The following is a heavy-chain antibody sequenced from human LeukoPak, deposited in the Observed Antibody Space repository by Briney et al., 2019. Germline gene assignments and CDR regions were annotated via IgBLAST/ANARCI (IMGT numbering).Heavy chain of an antibody. CDR2: IYPVDSDT. CDR3: SRRTTTWAFDI. J-gene: IGHJ3*02. D-gene: IGHD2/OR15-2a*01. CDR1: GYSFSNYW. Sequence: GESLKISCKGSGYSFSNYWIGWVRQMPGKGLEWMGIIYPVDSDTRYSPSFQGQVTISADKSISTAYLQWSSLKASDTAIYYCSRRTTTWAFDIWGQGTMVTVSS. V-gene: IGHV5-51*01.